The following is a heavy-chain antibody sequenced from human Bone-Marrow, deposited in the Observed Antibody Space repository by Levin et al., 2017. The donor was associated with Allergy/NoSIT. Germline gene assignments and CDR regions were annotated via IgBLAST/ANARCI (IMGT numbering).Heavy chain of an antibody. V-gene: IGHV3-9*01. Sequence: QPGGSLRLSCATSGFFFNDYGIHWVRQRPGEGLEWVSGITWNGRQLYNTDSFKGRITISRDIGNYFVYLEMKSLRPEDTAIYFCARDRMPRNSFTMSVFDLWGQGTLVTVSS. D-gene: IGHD2-2*01. CDR3: ARDRMPRNSFTMSVFDL. CDR1: GFFFNDYG. J-gene: IGHJ4*02. CDR2: ITWNGRQL.